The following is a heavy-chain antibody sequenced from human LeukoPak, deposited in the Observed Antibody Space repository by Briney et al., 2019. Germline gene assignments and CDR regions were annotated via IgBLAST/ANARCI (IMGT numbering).Heavy chain of an antibody. CDR1: GGSFSGYY. Sequence: SETLSLTCAVYGGSFSGYYWSWIRQPPGKGLEWIGEINHSGSTNYNPSLKSRVTISVDTSKNQFSLKLSSVTAADTAVYYCARRKDIVVVPAAPFDPWGQGTLVTVSS. CDR2: INHSGST. V-gene: IGHV4-34*01. D-gene: IGHD2-2*01. CDR3: ARRKDIVVVPAAPFDP. J-gene: IGHJ5*02.